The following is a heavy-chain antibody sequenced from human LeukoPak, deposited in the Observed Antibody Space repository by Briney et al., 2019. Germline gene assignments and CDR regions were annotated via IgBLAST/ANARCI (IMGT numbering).Heavy chain of an antibody. D-gene: IGHD6-6*01. CDR2: IHTSGST. CDR1: GGFISSFY. CDR3: AREGSMTARPFVSIDY. J-gene: IGHJ4*02. V-gene: IGHV4-4*07. Sequence: SETLSLICTVSGGFISSFYWSWIRQPAGKGLEWIGRIHTSGSTDYNPSLKSRVTMSVDKSKNQFSLKLSSVAAADTAVYYCAREGSMTARPFVSIDYWGQGTLVTVPS.